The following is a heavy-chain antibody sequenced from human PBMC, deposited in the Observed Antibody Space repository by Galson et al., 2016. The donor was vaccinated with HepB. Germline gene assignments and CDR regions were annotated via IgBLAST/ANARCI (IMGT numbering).Heavy chain of an antibody. Sequence: SLRLSCAASGFFFSGRAMSWVRQAPGKGLERVSGINRYGATTGYAASVKGRFTISRDNSNNTLYLQMNSLTTEGTDVYYCARDDYSGGRGSPDHWGQGTLVTVSS. V-gene: IGHV3-23*01. D-gene: IGHD4/OR15-4a*01. CDR3: ARDDYSGGRGSPDH. CDR2: INRYGATT. J-gene: IGHJ4*02. CDR1: GFFFSGRA.